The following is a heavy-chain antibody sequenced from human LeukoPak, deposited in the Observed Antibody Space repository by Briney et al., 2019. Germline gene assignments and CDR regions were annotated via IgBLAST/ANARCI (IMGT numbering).Heavy chain of an antibody. V-gene: IGHV3-66*01. J-gene: IGHJ5*02. Sequence: PGGSLRLSCAASGFTFSDYYMSWIRQAPGKGLEWVSIIYSGGNTNFADSVKGRFTISRDNSKNTLFLQMNSLRAEDTAVYYCARGLNWFDPWGRGTLVTVSS. CDR3: ARGLNWFDP. CDR2: IYSGGNT. CDR1: GFTFSDYY.